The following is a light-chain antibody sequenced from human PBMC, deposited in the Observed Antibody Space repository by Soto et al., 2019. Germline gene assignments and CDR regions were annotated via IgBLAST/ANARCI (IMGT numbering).Light chain of an antibody. V-gene: IGKV3-11*01. CDR2: DXS. CDR1: HNIVSS. J-gene: IGKJ5*01. CDR3: QQRSVWPIT. Sequence: ESVLTQSPATLSLSQGKRATLSXRAGHNIVSSLFWSQQKPGXSPRXXXDDXSHRATGGPARLSGSGSATDFTLTISGLDPEDFAVYYFQQRSVWPITFGQGTRLDI.